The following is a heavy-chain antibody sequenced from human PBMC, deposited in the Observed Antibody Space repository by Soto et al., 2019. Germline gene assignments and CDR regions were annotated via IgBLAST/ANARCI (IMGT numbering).Heavy chain of an antibody. CDR3: ATIDKFNPQSSGWANRFDY. V-gene: IGHV3-23*01. J-gene: IGHJ4*02. CDR2: MSRDGGVT. Sequence: EVQLLESGGGLVQPGGSLRLSCAASGFTFSNYGMTRVRQAPGKGLEWVSGMSRDGGVTDYTDSVKGRFTISRDISKNTLYLQMNSLRGEDTAVYYCATIDKFNPQSSGWANRFDYWGQGTLVTVSS. CDR1: GFTFSNYG. D-gene: IGHD6-19*01.